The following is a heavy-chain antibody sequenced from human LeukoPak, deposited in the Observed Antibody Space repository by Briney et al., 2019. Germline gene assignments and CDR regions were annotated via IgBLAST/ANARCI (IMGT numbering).Heavy chain of an antibody. V-gene: IGHV3-23*01. Sequence: GGSLRLSCAASGLTFSSYAMSWVRQAPGKGLEWVSAISGSGGSTYYADSVKGRFTISRDNSKNTLYLQMNSLRAEDTAVYYCAKDQPDILTGYSDYGMDVWGQGTTVTVSS. D-gene: IGHD3-9*01. CDR1: GLTFSSYA. CDR2: ISGSGGST. J-gene: IGHJ6*02. CDR3: AKDQPDILTGYSDYGMDV.